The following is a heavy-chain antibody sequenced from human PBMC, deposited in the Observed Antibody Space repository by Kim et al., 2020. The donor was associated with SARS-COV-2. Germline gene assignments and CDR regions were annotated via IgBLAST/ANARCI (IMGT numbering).Heavy chain of an antibody. J-gene: IGHJ3*02. Sequence: GGSLRLSCAASGFTFSSYWMHWVRQAPGKGLVWVSRINSDGSSTSYADSVKGRFTISRDNAKNTLYLQMNSLRAEDTAVYYCARGRYYYYDSSGYYLDAFDIWGQGTMVTFSS. CDR2: INSDGSST. CDR1: GFTFSSYW. CDR3: ARGRYYYYDSSGYYLDAFDI. D-gene: IGHD3-22*01. V-gene: IGHV3-74*01.